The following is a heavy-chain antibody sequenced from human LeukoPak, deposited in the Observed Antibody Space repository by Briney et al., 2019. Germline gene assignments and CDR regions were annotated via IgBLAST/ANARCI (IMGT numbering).Heavy chain of an antibody. D-gene: IGHD3-10*01. CDR3: ARDLLWFGGVRNYYYGMDV. CDR1: GGSISSYY. V-gene: IGHV4-59*01. J-gene: IGHJ6*04. Sequence: SETLSLTCTVSGGSISSYYWSWIRQPPGKGLEWIGYIYYSGSTNYNPSLKSRVTISVDTSKNQFSLKLSSVTAADTAVYYCARDLLWFGGVRNYYYGMDVWGKGTTVTVSS. CDR2: IYYSGST.